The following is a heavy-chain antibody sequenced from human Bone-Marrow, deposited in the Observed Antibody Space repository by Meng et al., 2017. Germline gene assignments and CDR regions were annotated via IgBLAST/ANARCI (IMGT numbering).Heavy chain of an antibody. D-gene: IGHD4/OR15-4a*01. CDR1: GYNFTDFV. V-gene: IGHV1-18*01. CDR2: IRPDNGNT. J-gene: IGHJ4*02. CDR3: ATDLWSFIEDY. Sequence: ASVKVSCKASGYNFTDFVVTWVRRAPGQGLEWMGWIRPDNGNTKSAQNFEARVTLTTDTSTSTAYMELRSLKSDDTAIYYCATDLWSFIEDYWGQGTLVTVSS.